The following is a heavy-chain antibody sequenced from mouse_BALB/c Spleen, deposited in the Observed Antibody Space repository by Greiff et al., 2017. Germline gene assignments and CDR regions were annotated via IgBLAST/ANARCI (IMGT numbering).Heavy chain of an antibody. CDR2: ISSGGST. Sequence: DVKLVESGGGLVKPGGSLKLSCAASGFTFSSYAMSWVRQTPEKRLEWVASISSGGSTYYPDSVKGRFTISRDNARNILYLQMSSLRSEDTAMYYCAREAITTVVPLSAMDYWGQGTSVTVSS. CDR1: GFTFSSYA. J-gene: IGHJ4*01. V-gene: IGHV5-6-5*01. CDR3: AREAITTVVPLSAMDY. D-gene: IGHD1-1*01.